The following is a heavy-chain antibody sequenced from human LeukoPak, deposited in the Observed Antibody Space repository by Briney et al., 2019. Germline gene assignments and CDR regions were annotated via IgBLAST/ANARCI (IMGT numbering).Heavy chain of an antibody. CDR3: ARGGRGFWSGYRFDY. CDR2: IYYTGNT. CDR1: GDSIIGYY. D-gene: IGHD3-3*01. Sequence: SETLSLTCSVSGDSIIGYYWGWIRQPPGKGLEWIGNIYYTGNTNYNPSPKSRVTISVDTSKNQFSLKLSSVTAADTAVYYCARGGRGFWSGYRFDYWGQGTLVTVSS. J-gene: IGHJ4*02. V-gene: IGHV4-59*01.